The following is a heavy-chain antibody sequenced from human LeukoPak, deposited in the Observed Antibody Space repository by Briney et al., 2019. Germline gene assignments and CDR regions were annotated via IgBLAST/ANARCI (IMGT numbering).Heavy chain of an antibody. CDR3: ARAPMYNYDSSGYRYYFDY. J-gene: IGHJ4*02. D-gene: IGHD3-22*01. CDR2: IYYSGST. CDR1: GGSINSGGYY. V-gene: IGHV4-31*03. Sequence: SETLSLTCTVSGGSINSGGYYWSWIRQHPGKGLEWIGDIYYSGSTYYNPSLKSRVTISVDTSKNQFSLKLSSVTAAETAVYYCARAPMYNYDSSGYRYYFDYWGQGTLVTVSS.